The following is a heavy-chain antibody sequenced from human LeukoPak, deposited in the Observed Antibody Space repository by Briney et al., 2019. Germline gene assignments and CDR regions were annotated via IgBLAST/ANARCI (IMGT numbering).Heavy chain of an antibody. D-gene: IGHD2-21*02. J-gene: IGHJ4*02. CDR1: GYTFTSYY. Sequence: ASVKVSCKASGYTFTSYYMHWVRQAPGQGLEWMGIINPSGGSTSYAPKFQGRVTMTRDTSTSTVYMELSSLRSEDTAVYYCARGYCGGDCHGGGWDYWGQGTLVTVSS. V-gene: IGHV1-46*01. CDR3: ARGYCGGDCHGGGWDY. CDR2: INPSGGST.